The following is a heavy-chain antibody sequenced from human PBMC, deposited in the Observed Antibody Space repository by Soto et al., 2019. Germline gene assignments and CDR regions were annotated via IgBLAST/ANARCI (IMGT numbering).Heavy chain of an antibody. D-gene: IGHD3-22*01. J-gene: IGHJ4*02. CDR2: IKSKTDGGTT. V-gene: IGHV3-15*07. CDR1: GFTFSNAW. CDR3: TTEMTDDISGYYYDY. Sequence: EVQLAESGGGLVKPGGSLRLSCAASGFTFSNAWMNWVRQAPGKGLEWVGRIKSKTDGGTTDYAAPVKGRFTISRDDSKTTMYLQMDRLNTEDNAGSYCTTEMTDDISGYYYDYWGQGTLVTVSS.